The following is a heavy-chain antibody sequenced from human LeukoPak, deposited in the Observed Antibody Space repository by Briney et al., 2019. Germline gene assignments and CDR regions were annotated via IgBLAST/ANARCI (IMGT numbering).Heavy chain of an antibody. CDR3: ARLKDIVVVPAAYIDY. J-gene: IGHJ4*02. D-gene: IGHD2-2*01. Sequence: HWASVKVSCKASGYTFTGYYMHWVRQAPGQGLEWMGWINPNSGGTNYAQKLQGRVTMTTDTSTSTAYMELRSLRSDDTAVYYCARLKDIVVVPAAYIDYWGQGTLVTVSS. V-gene: IGHV1-2*02. CDR1: GYTFTGYY. CDR2: INPNSGGT.